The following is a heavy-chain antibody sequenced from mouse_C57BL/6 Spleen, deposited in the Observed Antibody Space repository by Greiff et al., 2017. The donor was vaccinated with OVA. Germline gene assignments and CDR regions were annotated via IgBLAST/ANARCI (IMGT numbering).Heavy chain of an antibody. CDR3: AREEGYYGSKFAY. Sequence: QVQLQQPGAELVKPGASVKLSCKASGYTFTSYWMQWVKQRPGQGLEWIGEIDPSDSYTNYNQKFKGKATLTVDTSSSTAYMQLSSLTSEDSAVYYCAREEGYYGSKFAYWGQGTLVTVSA. D-gene: IGHD1-1*01. CDR1: GYTFTSYW. CDR2: IDPSDSYT. J-gene: IGHJ3*01. V-gene: IGHV1-50*01.